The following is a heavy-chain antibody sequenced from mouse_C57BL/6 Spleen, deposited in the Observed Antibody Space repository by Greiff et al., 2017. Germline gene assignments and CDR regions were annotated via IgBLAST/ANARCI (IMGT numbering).Heavy chain of an antibody. V-gene: IGHV7-1*01. Sequence: EVMLVESGGGLVQSGRSLRLSCATSGFTFSDFYMEWVRQAPGKGLEWIAASRNKANDYTTEYSASVKGRFIVSRDTSQSILYLQMNALRAEDTAIYYCARDASSGYRAIDYWGQGTSVTVSS. D-gene: IGHD3-2*02. CDR1: GFTFSDFY. CDR2: SRNKANDYTT. CDR3: ARDASSGYRAIDY. J-gene: IGHJ4*01.